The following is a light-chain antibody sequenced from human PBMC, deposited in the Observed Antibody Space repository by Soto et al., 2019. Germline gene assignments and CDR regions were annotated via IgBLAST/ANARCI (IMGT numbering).Light chain of an antibody. CDR2: AAS. Sequence: IQMTQCPSSLSSSLRDRFTITGRASQSLRSYLNWYQQKPGKAPKLLSYAASSLKRGVTSRFSWSGSATDSALTISSLQAEDWGANYCPQSYRTPRTFGPGTNVDIK. J-gene: IGKJ3*01. V-gene: IGKV1-39*01. CDR3: PQSYRTPRT. CDR1: QSLRSY.